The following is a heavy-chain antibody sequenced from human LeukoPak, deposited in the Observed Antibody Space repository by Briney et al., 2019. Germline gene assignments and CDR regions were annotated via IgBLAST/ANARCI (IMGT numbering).Heavy chain of an antibody. CDR3: ARALARTFLDY. CDR1: GGSISMGGYA. Sequence: SETLSLTCAVSGGSISMGGYAGSSVRQPRGKGLEWIGYIYHSGSTYYNPSLKSRVTISVDRSKNQFSLKLSSVTAADTAVYYCARALARTFLDYWGQGTLVTVSS. CDR2: IYHSGST. D-gene: IGHD3-3*02. V-gene: IGHV4-30-2*01. J-gene: IGHJ4*02.